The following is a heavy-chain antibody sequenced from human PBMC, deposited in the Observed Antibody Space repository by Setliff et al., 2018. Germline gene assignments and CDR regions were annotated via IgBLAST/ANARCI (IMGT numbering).Heavy chain of an antibody. V-gene: IGHV4-61*02. CDR3: ARLLAGTGGFFYYGVDV. Sequence: SETLSLTCSVSGDSINSGTYYWSWFRQSAGKGLEWIGRIYTGGSTNYNPSLKSRVTISLDTSKNQFSLKLSSVTAADTAVYYCARLLAGTGGFFYYGVDVWGQGTTVTVSS. CDR2: IYTGGST. J-gene: IGHJ6*02. D-gene: IGHD6-19*01. CDR1: GDSINSGTYY.